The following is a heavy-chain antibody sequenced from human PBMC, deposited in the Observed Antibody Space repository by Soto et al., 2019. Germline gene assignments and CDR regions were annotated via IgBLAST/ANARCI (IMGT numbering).Heavy chain of an antibody. CDR3: GRDQSGTGYYVHWFDP. CDR2: INAVNSKT. V-gene: IGHV1-3*01. J-gene: IGHJ5*02. CDR1: GYTFSGHA. Sequence: ASVKVSCKASGYTFSGHAIHWLRQAPGQRPEWLGWINAVNSKTYYSEKFEGRVTFTKDTVATTVKMELTSLTSEDTAVYYCGRDQSGTGYYVHWFDPWGQGTLVTVSS. D-gene: IGHD3-10*02.